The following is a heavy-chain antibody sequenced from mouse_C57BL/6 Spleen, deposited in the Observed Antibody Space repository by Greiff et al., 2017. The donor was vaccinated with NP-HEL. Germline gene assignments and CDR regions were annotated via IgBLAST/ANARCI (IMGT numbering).Heavy chain of an antibody. Sequence: EVQLQQSGPELVKPGASVKIPCKASGYTFTDYNMDWVKQSHGKSLEWIGDINPNNGGTIYNQKFKGKATLTVDKSSSTAYMELRSLTSEDTAVYYCARSLYYYGSSYWYFDVWGTRTTVTVSS. V-gene: IGHV1-18*01. D-gene: IGHD1-1*01. J-gene: IGHJ1*03. CDR3: ARSLYYYGSSYWYFDV. CDR1: GYTFTDYN. CDR2: INPNNGGT.